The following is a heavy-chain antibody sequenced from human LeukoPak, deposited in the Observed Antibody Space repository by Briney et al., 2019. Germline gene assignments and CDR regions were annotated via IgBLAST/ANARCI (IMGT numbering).Heavy chain of an antibody. CDR1: GFTFSSYA. V-gene: IGHV3-74*01. CDR3: ARDSGTQGPYYYGLDV. Sequence: GGSLRLSCAASGFTFSSYAMSWVRQAPGRGLVWVSRISSGGGSRDYADSVKGRFTISRDNAKTTLYLQMNSLRPDDTAVYYCARDSGTQGPYYYGLDVWGQGTTVTVSS. CDR2: ISSGGGSR. J-gene: IGHJ6*02. D-gene: IGHD1-7*01.